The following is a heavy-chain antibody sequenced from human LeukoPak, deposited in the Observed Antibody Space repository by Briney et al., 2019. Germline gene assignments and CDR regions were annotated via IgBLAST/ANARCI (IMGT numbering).Heavy chain of an antibody. CDR2: ISSSSSTI. CDR1: GFTFSSYS. V-gene: IGHV3-48*01. CDR3: ARESYDYVWGSYREFDY. J-gene: IGHJ4*02. Sequence: LSGGSLRLSCAASGFTFSSYSMNWVRQAPGKGLEWVSYISSSSSTIYYADSVKGRFTISRDNAKNSLYLQMNSLRAEDTAVYYCARESYDYVWGSYREFDYWGQGTLVTVSS. D-gene: IGHD3-16*02.